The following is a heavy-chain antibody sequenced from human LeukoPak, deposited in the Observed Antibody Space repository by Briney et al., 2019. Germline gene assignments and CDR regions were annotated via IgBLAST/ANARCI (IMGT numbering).Heavy chain of an antibody. CDR2: IYHSGST. Sequence: SQTLSLTCTVSGGSISGGGYYWSWIRQPPGKGLEWIGYIYHSGSTYYNPSLKSRVTISVDRSKNQFSLKLSSVTAADTAVYYCARDDWDVVLPRYWGQGTLVTVSS. J-gene: IGHJ4*02. D-gene: IGHD2-2*01. CDR3: ARDDWDVVLPRY. V-gene: IGHV4-30-2*01. CDR1: GGSISGGGYY.